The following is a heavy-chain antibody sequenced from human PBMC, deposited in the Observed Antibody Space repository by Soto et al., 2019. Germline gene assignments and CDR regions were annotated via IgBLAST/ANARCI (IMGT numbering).Heavy chain of an antibody. V-gene: IGHV3-30-3*01. CDR2: ISSDGSNK. CDR3: ARMASFYCSGGSCYPTYGMDV. CDR1: GFTFSSSA. J-gene: IGHJ6*02. D-gene: IGHD2-15*01. Sequence: GGSLRLSCASSGFTFSSSAMHWARQAPGKGLGWVAVISSDGSNKYDADSVKGRFTISRDNSKNTLYLQMNSLRAEDTAVYYCARMASFYCSGGSCYPTYGMDVWGQGTTVTVSS.